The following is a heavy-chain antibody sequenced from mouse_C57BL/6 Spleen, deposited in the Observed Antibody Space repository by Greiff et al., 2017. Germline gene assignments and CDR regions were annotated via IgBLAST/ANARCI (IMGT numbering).Heavy chain of an antibody. CDR3: TRSDGYYLDY. J-gene: IGHJ2*01. V-gene: IGHV6-6*01. CDR1: GFTFSDAW. Sequence: EVQLVESGGGLVQPGGSMKLSCAASGFTFSDAWMDWVRQSPEKGLEWVAEIRNKANNHATYYAESVKGRFTISRDDTKSSVYLQMNSLRAEDTGIYYCTRSDGYYLDYWGQGTTLTVSS. D-gene: IGHD2-3*01. CDR2: IRNKANNHAT.